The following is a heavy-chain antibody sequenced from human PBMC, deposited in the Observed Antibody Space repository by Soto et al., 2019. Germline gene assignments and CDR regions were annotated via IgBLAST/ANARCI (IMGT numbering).Heavy chain of an antibody. CDR1: GFPFSRYW. V-gene: IGHV3-7*01. CDR3: ARALGTAMVLGDYYYHMDV. J-gene: IGHJ6*03. D-gene: IGHD5-18*01. CDR2: IKQDGSEK. Sequence: GGSLRLSCAASGFPFSRYWMSWVRQAPGKGLEWVANIKQDGSEKYFMDSVKGRFTMSRDNAKSSLYLQMYSLRVEDTAVYYCARALGTAMVLGDYYYHMDVWGKGTTVTVSS.